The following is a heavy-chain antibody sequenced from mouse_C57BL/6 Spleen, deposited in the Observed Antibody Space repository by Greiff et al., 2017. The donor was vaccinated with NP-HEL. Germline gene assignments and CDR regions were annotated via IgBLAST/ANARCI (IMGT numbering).Heavy chain of an antibody. V-gene: IGHV1-9*01. D-gene: IGHD2-2*01. CDR2: ILPGSGST. CDR1: GYTFTGYW. J-gene: IGHJ4*01. CDR3: ASGGYYGYRSLDY. Sequence: QVQLKESGAELMKPGASVKLSCKATGYTFTGYWIEWVKQRPGHGLEWIGEILPGSGSTNYNEKFKGKATFTADTSSNTAYMQLSSLTSEDSAISYGASGGYYGYRSLDYWGQGTSVTVSS.